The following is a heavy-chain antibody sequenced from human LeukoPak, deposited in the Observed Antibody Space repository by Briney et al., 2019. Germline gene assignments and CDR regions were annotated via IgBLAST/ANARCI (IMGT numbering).Heavy chain of an antibody. CDR3: ATLRGLRGSSSPFPLDY. Sequence: QPGGSLRLSCAASGFTFSSYGMHWVRQAPGKGLEWVAVIWYDGSNKYYADSVKGRFTISRDNSKNTLYLQMNSLGAEDTAVYYCATLRGLRGSSSPFPLDYWGQGTLVTVSS. V-gene: IGHV3-33*01. D-gene: IGHD6-13*01. CDR1: GFTFSSYG. J-gene: IGHJ4*02. CDR2: IWYDGSNK.